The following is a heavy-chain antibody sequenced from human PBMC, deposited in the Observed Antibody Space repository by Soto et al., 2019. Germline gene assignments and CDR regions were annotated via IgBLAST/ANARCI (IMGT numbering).Heavy chain of an antibody. V-gene: IGHV1-8*01. CDR2: MNPDSGHA. CDR3: ARRPHCSGGICYYGLDN. J-gene: IGHJ4*02. Sequence: ASVKVSCKASGYTFTNSDINWVRQAPGQGLEWMGWMNPDSGHAAYAQKFQGRVTLTTSTSTSTVYMEMRSLGSEDTAVYYCARRPHCSGGICYYGLDNWGQGTLVTVSS. D-gene: IGHD2-15*01. CDR1: GYTFTNSD.